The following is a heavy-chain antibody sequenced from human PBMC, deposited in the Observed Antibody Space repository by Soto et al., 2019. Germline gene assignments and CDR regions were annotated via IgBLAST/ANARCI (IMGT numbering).Heavy chain of an antibody. CDR2: IDPSDSYT. CDR1: GYSFTSYW. Sequence: PGESLKISCKGSGYSFTSYWISWVRQMPGKGLEWMGRIDPSDSYTNYSPSFQGHVTISADKSISTAYLQWSSLKASDTAMYYCARRPVAATPHYYYYGMDAWGQGTTVTVSS. CDR3: ARRPVAATPHYYYYGMDA. J-gene: IGHJ6*02. V-gene: IGHV5-10-1*01. D-gene: IGHD2-15*01.